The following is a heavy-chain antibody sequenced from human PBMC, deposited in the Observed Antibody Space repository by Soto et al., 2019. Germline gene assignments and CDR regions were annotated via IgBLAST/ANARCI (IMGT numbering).Heavy chain of an antibody. Sequence: SETLSLTCTVSGGSISSYYWSWIRQPPGKGLEWIGYIYYSGSTNYNPSLNSRVTISVDTSKNQFSLKLSSLTAADTAVYYCARGGNRREFDYWGQGTLVTVSS. V-gene: IGHV4-59*01. D-gene: IGHD3-16*01. CDR3: ARGGNRREFDY. J-gene: IGHJ4*02. CDR2: IYYSGST. CDR1: GGSISSYY.